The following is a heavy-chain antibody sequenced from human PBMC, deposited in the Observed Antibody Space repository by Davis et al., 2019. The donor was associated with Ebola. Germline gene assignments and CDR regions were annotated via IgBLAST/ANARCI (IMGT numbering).Heavy chain of an antibody. Sequence: GESLKISCAASGFTFSSYWMSWVRQAPGKGLEWVANIKQDGSEKYYVDSVKGRFTISRDNAKNSLYLQMNSLRAEDTAVYYCARVRVVVVAATFDYWGQGTLVTVSS. D-gene: IGHD2-15*01. CDR3: ARVRVVVVAATFDY. V-gene: IGHV3-7*01. J-gene: IGHJ4*02. CDR1: GFTFSSYW. CDR2: IKQDGSEK.